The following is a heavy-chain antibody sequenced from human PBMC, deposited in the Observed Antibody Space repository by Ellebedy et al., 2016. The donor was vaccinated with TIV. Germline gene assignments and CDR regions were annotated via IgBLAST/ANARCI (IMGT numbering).Heavy chain of an antibody. CDR1: GFTFSSYG. J-gene: IGHJ4*02. Sequence: GESLKISCAASGFTFSSYGMHWVRQAPGKGLEWVAVIWYDGSNKYYADSVKGRFTISRDNSKNTLYLQMNSLRAEDTAVYYCARDLGGKIAAAGYDDYWGQGTLVTVSS. CDR2: IWYDGSNK. CDR3: ARDLGGKIAAAGYDDY. D-gene: IGHD6-13*01. V-gene: IGHV3-33*01.